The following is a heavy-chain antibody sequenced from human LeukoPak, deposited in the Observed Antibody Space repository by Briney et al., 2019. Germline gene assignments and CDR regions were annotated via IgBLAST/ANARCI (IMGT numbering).Heavy chain of an antibody. CDR3: ARAYYYDSTLALDV. CDR2: INHSGST. Sequence: PSETLSFTCAVYGGSFSGYYWSWIRKPPGKGLEWIGEINHSGSTNYNPSLKSRVTISVDTSKNQFSLKLSSVTAADTAVYYCARAYYYDSTLALDVWGKGTTVTVSS. D-gene: IGHD3-22*01. J-gene: IGHJ6*04. V-gene: IGHV4-34*01. CDR1: GGSFSGYY.